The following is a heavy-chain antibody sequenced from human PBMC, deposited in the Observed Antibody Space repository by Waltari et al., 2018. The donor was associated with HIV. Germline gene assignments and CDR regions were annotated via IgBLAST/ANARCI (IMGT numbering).Heavy chain of an antibody. J-gene: IGHJ5*02. CDR2: NSDLGTT. V-gene: IGHV4-34*02. Sequence: QLQQWGAGLLKPPETLSLTCAVYGGSFSGYCWTWIRQAPGKGLEWLGENSDLGTTKYNPSIKTGVIISMDRSKNQFSLRMTSLTAASTAVYFCVGGLRVAATSKGLVVMTAFRLDPWGQGDLVIVSS. CDR1: GGSFSGYC. D-gene: IGHD2-21*02. CDR3: VGGLRVAATSKGLVVMTAFRLDP.